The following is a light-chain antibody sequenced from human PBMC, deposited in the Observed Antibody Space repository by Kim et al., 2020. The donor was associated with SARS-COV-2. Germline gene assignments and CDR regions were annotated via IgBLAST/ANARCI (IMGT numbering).Light chain of an antibody. CDR2: AAS. J-gene: IGKJ1*01. CDR3: PSATSAPPSA. Sequence: DIKMIQSPSSVSASIGDRVTVTSRASQDISNWLAWYQQKPGRAPKLLIYAASSLHGGVPSRFSASGSGTYFTLNITGLQPEDVATYNWPSATSAPPSAFRHGAQVDLK. CDR1: QDISNW. V-gene: IGKV1-12*01.